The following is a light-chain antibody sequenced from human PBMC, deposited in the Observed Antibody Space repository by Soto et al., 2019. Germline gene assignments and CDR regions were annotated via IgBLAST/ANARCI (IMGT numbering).Light chain of an antibody. V-gene: IGKV3-20*01. CDR2: DAS. CDR1: QNVGTSY. J-gene: IGKJ4*01. CDR3: HQYAHSPLT. Sequence: EIVLTQSPDTLSLSPGERVTLSFRSSQNVGTSYLGWYQQKPGQAPRLLIYDASRRATGIPDMFSGTESVTDLTLTLSIPETDDFAVYYCHQYAHSPLTFGWGTKVEL.